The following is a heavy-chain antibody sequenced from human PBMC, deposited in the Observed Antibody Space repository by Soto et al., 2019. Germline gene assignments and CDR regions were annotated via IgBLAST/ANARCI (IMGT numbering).Heavy chain of an antibody. V-gene: IGHV1-69*13. J-gene: IGHJ4*02. D-gene: IGHD3-22*01. Sequence: SVKVSCKASGGTFSSYAISWVRQAPGQGLEWMGGIIPIFGTANYAQKFQGRVTITADESTSTAYMELSSLRSEDTAVYYCARDRPNYYDSSGYYQFDYWGQGTLVTVSS. CDR2: IIPIFGTA. CDR3: ARDRPNYYDSSGYYQFDY. CDR1: GGTFSSYA.